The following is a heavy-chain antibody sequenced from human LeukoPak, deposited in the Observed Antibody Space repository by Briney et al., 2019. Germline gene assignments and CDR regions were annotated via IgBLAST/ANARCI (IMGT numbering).Heavy chain of an antibody. Sequence: SETLSLTCTVSGGSISSSSYYWGWIRQPPGKGLEWIGSIHYSGSTNYNPSLKSRVTMSVDTSKNQFSLKLSSVTAADTAVYYCARGTGMIRGAAGSWGQGTLVTVSS. J-gene: IGHJ5*02. CDR2: IHYSGST. CDR3: ARGTGMIRGAAGS. D-gene: IGHD3-10*01. V-gene: IGHV4-39*07. CDR1: GGSISSSSYY.